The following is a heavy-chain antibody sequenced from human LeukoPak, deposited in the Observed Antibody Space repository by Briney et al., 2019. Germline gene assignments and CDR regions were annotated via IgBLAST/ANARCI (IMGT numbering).Heavy chain of an antibody. CDR1: GFTFSDSA. CDR2: IRSKANSYAT. CDR3: AKAEYSSSSLYYYYYYYMDV. J-gene: IGHJ6*03. V-gene: IGHV3-73*01. Sequence: PGGSLRLSCAASGFTFSDSAMHWVRQASGKGLEWVGRIRSKANSYATAYAASVKGRFTISRDNSKNTLYLQMNSLRAEDTAVYYCAKAEYSSSSLYYYYYYYMDVWGKGTTVTVSS. D-gene: IGHD6-6*01.